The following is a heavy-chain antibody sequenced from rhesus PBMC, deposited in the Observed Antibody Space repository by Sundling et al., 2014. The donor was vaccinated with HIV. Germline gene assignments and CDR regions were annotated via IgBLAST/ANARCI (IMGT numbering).Heavy chain of an antibody. CDR2: INSGGDST. D-gene: IGHD2-8*01. J-gene: IGHJ4*01. CDR1: GFTFSTYG. Sequence: EVQLVETGGGLVQPGGSLKLSCAASGFTFSTYGMSWVRQAPGKGLEWVSTINSGGDSTYYADSVKGRFTISRDNSKNTLSLQMNSLRTEDTAVYYCAKRPLGYCTGGVCYGGYFDYWGQGVLVTVSS. CDR3: AKRPLGYCTGGVCYGGYFDY. V-gene: IGHV3-103*01.